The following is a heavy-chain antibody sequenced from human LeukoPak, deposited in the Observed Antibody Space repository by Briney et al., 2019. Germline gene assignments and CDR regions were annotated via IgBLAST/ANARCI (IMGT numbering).Heavy chain of an antibody. D-gene: IGHD3-22*01. CDR2: ISAYNGNT. Sequence: ASVTVSCKASGYTFTSYGINWVRQAPGQGLEWMGWISAYNGNTNYAQKFQGRVTMTTDTSTATAYMDLRSLRSDDTALYYCASSKNYYDSSGLDYWGQGTLVTVSS. J-gene: IGHJ4*02. V-gene: IGHV1-18*01. CDR3: ASSKNYYDSSGLDY. CDR1: GYTFTSYG.